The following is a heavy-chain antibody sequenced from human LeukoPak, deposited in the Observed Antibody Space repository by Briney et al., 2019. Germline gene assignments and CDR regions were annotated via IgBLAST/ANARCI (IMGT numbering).Heavy chain of an antibody. V-gene: IGHV4-34*01. J-gene: IGHJ4*02. CDR3: ATSGWYLLPGVY. CDR1: GGSFSGYY. D-gene: IGHD6-19*01. Sequence: SETLSLTCAVYGGSFSGYYWSWIRQPPGKGLEWIGSIYYSGSTYYNPSLESRVTISVDTSKNQFSLKLSSVTAADTAVYYCATSGWYLLPGVYWGQGTLVTVFS. CDR2: IYYSGST.